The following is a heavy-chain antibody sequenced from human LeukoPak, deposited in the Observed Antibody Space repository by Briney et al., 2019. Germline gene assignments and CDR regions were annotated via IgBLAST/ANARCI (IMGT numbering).Heavy chain of an antibody. D-gene: IGHD6-13*01. Sequence: SETLSLTCTVSGGSISSYYWSWIRQPPGKGLEWIGYIYYSGSTNYNPSLKSRVTISVDTSKNQFSLKLSSVTAADTAVYYCARVAAAGNYYFDYWGQGTLVTVSS. CDR2: IYYSGST. CDR1: GGSISSYY. CDR3: ARVAAAGNYYFDY. J-gene: IGHJ4*02. V-gene: IGHV4-59*12.